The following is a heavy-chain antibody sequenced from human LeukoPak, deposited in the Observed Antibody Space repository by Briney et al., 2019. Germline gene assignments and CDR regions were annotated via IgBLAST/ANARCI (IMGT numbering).Heavy chain of an antibody. CDR2: IDQGGSVR. CDR3: ARDPESSSFDL. CDR1: GFSFSTYW. V-gene: IGHV3-7*01. Sequence: GGSLRLSCAASGFSFSTYWMNWVRQTPEKGLEFVANIDQGGSVRNYMDSLKGRCTISRDNAKKSLYLKINSLRADDTAVYYCARDPESSSFDLWGRGALVTVSS. J-gene: IGHJ4*02. D-gene: IGHD6-13*01.